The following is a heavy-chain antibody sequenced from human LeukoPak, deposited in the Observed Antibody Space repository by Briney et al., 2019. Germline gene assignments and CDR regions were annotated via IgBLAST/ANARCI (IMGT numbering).Heavy chain of an antibody. CDR1: GFTFSSYA. CDR3: ARDPGYSYGLPSY. CDR2: ISYDGSNK. D-gene: IGHD5-18*01. J-gene: IGHJ4*02. Sequence: GGSLRLSCAASGFTFSSYAMHWVRQAPGKGLEWVAVISYDGSNKYYVDSVKGRFTISRDNSKNTLCLQMNSLRAEDTAVYYCARDPGYSYGLPSYWGQGTLVTVSS. V-gene: IGHV3-30-3*01.